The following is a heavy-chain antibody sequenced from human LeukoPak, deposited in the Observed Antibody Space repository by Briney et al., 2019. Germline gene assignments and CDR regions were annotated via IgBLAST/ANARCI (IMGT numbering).Heavy chain of an antibody. CDR1: GFTFSSYA. CDR3: AKAYSPTYYYDSSGPRGFDY. D-gene: IGHD3-22*01. V-gene: IGHV3-23*01. CDR2: ISGSGGST. Sequence: GGSLRLSCAASGFTFSSYAMSWVRQAPGKGLEWVSAISGSGGSTYYADSVKGRFTISRDNSKNTLYLQMNSLRAEDTAVYYCAKAYSPTYYYDSSGPRGFDYWGQGTLVTVSS. J-gene: IGHJ4*02.